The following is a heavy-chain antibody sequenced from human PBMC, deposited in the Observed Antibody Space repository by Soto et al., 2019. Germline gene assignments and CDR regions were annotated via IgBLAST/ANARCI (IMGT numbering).Heavy chain of an antibody. Sequence: WGSLRLSCLASVFRLSKHFMNWGRQAPGKGLEWVATIKEDGREKYYVESVEGRFTISRDNAKNSLYLEVSNVRDGDTAVYYCARPRFRGMDVWGQGTTVTVS. J-gene: IGHJ6*02. V-gene: IGHV3-7*03. CDR2: IKEDGREK. CDR1: VFRLSKHF. D-gene: IGHD3-10*01. CDR3: ARPRFRGMDV.